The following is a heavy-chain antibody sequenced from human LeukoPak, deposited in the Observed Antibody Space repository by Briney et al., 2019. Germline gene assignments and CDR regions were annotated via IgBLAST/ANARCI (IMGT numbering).Heavy chain of an antibody. CDR3: AREVHNYYDSSGYFDY. CDR2: ITSSSSYI. V-gene: IGHV3-21*01. Sequence: GGSLRLSCAASGFIFTSYSMNWVRQAPGKGLEWVSSITSSSSYIYYADSVKGRFTISRDNAKNSLYLQMNSLRAEDTAVYYCAREVHNYYDSSGYFDYWGQGTLVTVSS. CDR1: GFIFTSYS. D-gene: IGHD3-22*01. J-gene: IGHJ4*02.